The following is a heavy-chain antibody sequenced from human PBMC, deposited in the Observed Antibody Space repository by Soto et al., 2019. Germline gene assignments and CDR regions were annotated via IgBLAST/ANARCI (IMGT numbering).Heavy chain of an antibody. CDR2: INPLSGIP. CDR3: AAPACAATWCSPSHNLDH. V-gene: IGHV1-69*09. J-gene: IGHJ4*02. CDR1: GGTFGRHV. D-gene: IGHD2-2*01. Sequence: QVQLVQSGAEVKKPESSVKVSCKTSGGTFGRHVISWVRQAPGQGPEWMGKINPLSGIPNYAQKFQDRVTFTADTDSSTAYMELSSLRSDDTAVYYCAAPACAATWCSPSHNLDHWGQGTLVTVSS.